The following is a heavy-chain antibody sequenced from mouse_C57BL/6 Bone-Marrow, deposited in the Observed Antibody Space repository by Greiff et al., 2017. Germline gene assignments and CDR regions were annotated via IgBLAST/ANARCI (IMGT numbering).Heavy chain of an antibody. CDR2: IYPRSGNT. J-gene: IGHJ2*01. CDR3: ASGGGAYGNFYFDY. D-gene: IGHD2-1*01. Sequence: QVQLQQSGAELARPGASVKLSCKASGYTFTSYGISWVKQRTGQGLEWSGEIYPRSGNTYYNEKFKGKATLTADKSSSTAYMELRSLTSEDSAVYFCASGGGAYGNFYFDYWGQGTTLTVSS. CDR1: GYTFTSYG. V-gene: IGHV1-81*01.